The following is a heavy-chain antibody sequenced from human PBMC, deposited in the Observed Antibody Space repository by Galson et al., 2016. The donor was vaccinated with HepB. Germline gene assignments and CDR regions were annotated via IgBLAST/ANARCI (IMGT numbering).Heavy chain of an antibody. CDR3: ARWVSRRPVNWNDHYYYGMDA. Sequence: SVKVSCKASGYNFSTYGVSWVRQAPGQGLEWMGWISGYNGNAKYAQKYQGRVTMTTDTPTRTAYMELRSLRSDDTAVFYCARWVSRRPVNWNDHYYYGMDAWGQGTTVTVSS. CDR2: ISGYNGNA. D-gene: IGHD1-20*01. CDR1: GYNFSTYG. V-gene: IGHV1-18*01. J-gene: IGHJ6*02.